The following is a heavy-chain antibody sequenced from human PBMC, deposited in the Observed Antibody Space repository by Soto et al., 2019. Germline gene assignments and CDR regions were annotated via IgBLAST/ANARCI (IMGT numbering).Heavy chain of an antibody. Sequence: LRLSCAASGFTFSSYSMNWVRQAPGKGLEWVSSISSSSSYIYYADSVKGRFTISRDNAKNSLYLQMNSLRAEDTAVYYCASPSIAAAGYYFGYWGQGTLVTVSS. V-gene: IGHV3-21*01. D-gene: IGHD6-13*01. J-gene: IGHJ4*02. CDR2: ISSSSSYI. CDR3: ASPSIAAAGYYFGY. CDR1: GFTFSSYS.